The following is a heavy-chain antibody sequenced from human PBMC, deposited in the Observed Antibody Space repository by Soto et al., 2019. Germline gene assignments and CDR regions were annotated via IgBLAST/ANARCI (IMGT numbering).Heavy chain of an antibody. J-gene: IGHJ5*02. Sequence: GPSVKVSCKASGDTFTSYAMHWVRQAPGQRLEWMGWINAGNGNTKYSQKFQGRVTITRDTSASTAYMELSSLRSEDTAVYYCASTYSSSSGVGWFDPWGQGTLVAVCS. CDR1: GDTFTSYA. V-gene: IGHV1-3*01. CDR3: ASTYSSSSGVGWFDP. D-gene: IGHD6-6*01. CDR2: INAGNGNT.